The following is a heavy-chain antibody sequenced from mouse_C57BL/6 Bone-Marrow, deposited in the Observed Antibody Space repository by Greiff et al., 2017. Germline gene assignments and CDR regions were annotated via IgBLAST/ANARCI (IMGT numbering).Heavy chain of an antibody. CDR3: ARKNYYSNDYCDY. CDR2: ISSGSSTI. CDR1: GFTFSDYG. J-gene: IGHJ2*01. D-gene: IGHD2-5*01. Sequence: EVQLVASGGGLVKPGGSLKLSCAASGFTFSDYGMHWVRQAPEKGLEWVSYISSGSSTISYADTVKGRFTISRDNAKNTLFLQMTSLRSEETAMYYCARKNYYSNDYCDYGGQGTTLTVSS. V-gene: IGHV5-17*01.